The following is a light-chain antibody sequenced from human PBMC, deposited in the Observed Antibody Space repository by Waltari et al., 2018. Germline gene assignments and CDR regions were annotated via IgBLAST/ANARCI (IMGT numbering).Light chain of an antibody. CDR2: DDI. CDR3: QIWDTLSHHFV. J-gene: IGLJ1*01. CDR1: NIEWSS. Sequence: SFVLTQPPPVSVAPGQTARITCGGNNIEWSSINWDQQKPRQDPVLVVYDDIDRPSWIPERLSGSKSGNTATLSITRVEAGDEADYYCQIWDTLSHHFVFGAGTKVTVL. V-gene: IGLV3-21*02.